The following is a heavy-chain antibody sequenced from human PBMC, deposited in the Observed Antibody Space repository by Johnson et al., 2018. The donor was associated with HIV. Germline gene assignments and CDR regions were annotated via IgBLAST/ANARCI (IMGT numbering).Heavy chain of an antibody. V-gene: IGHV3-23*04. CDR2: ISGTGGTT. CDR3: VKDRSEYYYDPSGYLVGAFDI. J-gene: IGHJ3*02. Sequence: VQLVESGGGLVQPGGSLRLSCETSGFTFNSYAMSWVRQAPGKGLEWVAAISGTGGTTYYTDSVKGRFTIPIANSKNSLSQQLHSLRAEDTAPYYCVKDRSEYYYDPSGYLVGAFDIWGQGTMVTVSS. CDR1: GFTFNSYA. D-gene: IGHD3-22*01.